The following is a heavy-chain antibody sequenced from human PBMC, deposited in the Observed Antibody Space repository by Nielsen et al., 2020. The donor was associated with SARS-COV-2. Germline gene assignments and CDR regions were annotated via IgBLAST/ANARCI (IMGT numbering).Heavy chain of an antibody. CDR1: GGSFSGYY. CDR2: INHSGST. CDR3: ARNRVGATRYMDV. D-gene: IGHD1-26*01. Sequence: SETLSLTCAVYGGSFSGYYWSWIRQPPGKGLEWIGEINHSGSTNYNPSLKSRVTISVDTSKNQFSLKLSSVTAADTAVYYCARNRVGATRYMDVWGNGTTVTVSS. V-gene: IGHV4-34*01. J-gene: IGHJ6*03.